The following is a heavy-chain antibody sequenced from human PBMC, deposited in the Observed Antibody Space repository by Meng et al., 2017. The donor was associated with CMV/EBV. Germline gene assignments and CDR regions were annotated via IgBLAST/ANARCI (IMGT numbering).Heavy chain of an antibody. D-gene: IGHD3-22*01. V-gene: IGHV4-59*01. J-gene: IGHJ4*02. CDR1: GGSISSYY. Sequence: SETLSLTCTVSGGSISSYYWSWIRQPPGKGLEWIGYIYYSGSTNYNPSLKSRVTISVDTSKNQFSLKLSSVTAADTAVYYCARLQDSSGYYRVVVTIDYWGQGTLVTVSS. CDR3: ARLQDSSGYYRVVVTIDY. CDR2: IYYSGST.